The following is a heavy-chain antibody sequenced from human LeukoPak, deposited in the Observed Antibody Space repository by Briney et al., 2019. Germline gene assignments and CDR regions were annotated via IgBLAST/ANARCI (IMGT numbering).Heavy chain of an antibody. CDR3: ATSVGTTGTT. Sequence: KSSETLSLTCTVSAGSISSYYWNWLRQPPGKGLEWIGYIYYTGTTKYNPSLTSRVTISIDTSKNQFSLKLSSVTAADTAVYYCATSVGTTGTTWGQGTLVIVSS. CDR1: AGSISSYY. CDR2: IYYTGTT. V-gene: IGHV4-59*08. D-gene: IGHD1-1*01. J-gene: IGHJ4*02.